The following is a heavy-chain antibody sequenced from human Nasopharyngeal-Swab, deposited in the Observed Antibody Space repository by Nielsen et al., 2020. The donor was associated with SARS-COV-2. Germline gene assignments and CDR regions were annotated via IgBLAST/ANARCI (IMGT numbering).Heavy chain of an antibody. CDR3: ARGGIVGASTYWYFDV. CDR2: ISSSGSIA. V-gene: IGHV3-48*04. D-gene: IGHD1-26*01. CDR1: GFTFGSYT. J-gene: IGHJ2*01. Sequence: GESLKISCEASGFTFGSYTMNWVRQAPGKGLEWVSFISSSGSIAYYADSVKGRFTISRDNANNSLYLQMNSLRADDTAVYYCARGGIVGASTYWYFDVWGRGTPVTVSS.